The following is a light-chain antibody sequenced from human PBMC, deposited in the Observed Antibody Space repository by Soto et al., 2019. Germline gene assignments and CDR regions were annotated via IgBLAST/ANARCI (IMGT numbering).Light chain of an antibody. CDR1: QDISSY. CDR2: AAS. Sequence: IQLTQSPFSLSASVGDRVTITCRASQDISSYLGWYQQKPGKAPKLLIYAASTLQSGVPSRFSGSGSGTDFTLTINSLQPEDFATYFCQQLNNYPSTFGGGTKVEIK. CDR3: QQLNNYPST. V-gene: IGKV1-9*01. J-gene: IGKJ4*01.